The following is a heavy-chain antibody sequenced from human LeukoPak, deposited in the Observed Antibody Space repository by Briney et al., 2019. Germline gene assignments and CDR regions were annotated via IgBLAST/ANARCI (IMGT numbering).Heavy chain of an antibody. Sequence: AASVKVSCKASGYTFTSYAMNWVRQAPGQGLEWMGWINTNTGNPTYAQGFTGRFVFSLDTSVSTAYLQISSLKAEDTAVYYCARGEGRSYYDSSEPGYYYYYMDVWGKGTTVTVSS. CDR2: INTNTGNP. CDR1: GYTFTSYA. D-gene: IGHD3-22*01. V-gene: IGHV7-4-1*02. CDR3: ARGEGRSYYDSSEPGYYYYYMDV. J-gene: IGHJ6*03.